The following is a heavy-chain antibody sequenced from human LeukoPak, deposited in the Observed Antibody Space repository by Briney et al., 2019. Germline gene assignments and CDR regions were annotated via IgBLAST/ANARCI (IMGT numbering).Heavy chain of an antibody. CDR2: IYYSGST. V-gene: IGHV4-59*01. J-gene: IGHJ4*02. Sequence: TLSLTCTVSGGSISSYYWSWIRQPPGKGLEWIGYIYYSGSTNYNPSLKSRVTISVDTSKNQFSLKLSSVTAADTAVYYCARGGDGYNRFDYWGQGTLVTVSS. CDR3: ARGGDGYNRFDY. CDR1: GGSISSYY. D-gene: IGHD5-24*01.